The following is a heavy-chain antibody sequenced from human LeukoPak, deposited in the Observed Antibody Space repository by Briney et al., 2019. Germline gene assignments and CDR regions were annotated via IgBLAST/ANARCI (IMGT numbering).Heavy chain of an antibody. CDR3: AKDYPECTGTTCSGEAFFDY. V-gene: IGHV3-23*01. D-gene: IGHD2-2*01. CDR2: ITSGHST. CDR1: RFTFSNYA. J-gene: IGHJ4*02. Sequence: GGSLPLSCAASRFTFSNYAMSWVRQAAGKGLEWVSGITSGHSTFYADSVKGRFTISRDNSKNTVYLQMNSLRAEDTAVYYCAKDYPECTGTTCSGEAFFDYWGQGTLVTVSS.